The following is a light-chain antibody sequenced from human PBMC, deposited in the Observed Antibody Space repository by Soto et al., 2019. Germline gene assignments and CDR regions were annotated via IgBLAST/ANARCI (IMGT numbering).Light chain of an antibody. V-gene: IGLV2-14*01. CDR3: SSYTSSSTLYV. CDR1: SSDVGGYNY. J-gene: IGLJ1*01. CDR2: DVS. Sequence: QSVLTQPASVYGSPGQSITISCTGTSSDVGGYNYVSWYQQHPGKAPKLMIYDVSNRPSGVSNRFSGSKSGNTASLTISGLQSEDEADYYCSSYTSSSTLYVFATGTKVTVL.